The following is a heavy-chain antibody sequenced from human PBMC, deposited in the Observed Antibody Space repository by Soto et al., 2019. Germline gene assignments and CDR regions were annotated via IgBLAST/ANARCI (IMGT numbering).Heavy chain of an antibody. CDR3: AHRLSSGWPFDY. Sequence: QITLKESGPTLVKPTQTLTLTCTFSGFSLSTTGVAVGWIRQPPGKALEWLALIYWDDDKRYSPSLKRRLTIPKDTSKNQVVLTVTNMDPVDTATYYCAHRLSSGWPFDYWGQGTLVTVSS. CDR1: GFSLSTTGVA. CDR2: IYWDDDK. D-gene: IGHD6-19*01. V-gene: IGHV2-5*02. J-gene: IGHJ4*02.